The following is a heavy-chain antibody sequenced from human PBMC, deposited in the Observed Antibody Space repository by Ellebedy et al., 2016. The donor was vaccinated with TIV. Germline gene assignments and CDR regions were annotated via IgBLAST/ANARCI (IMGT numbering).Heavy chain of an antibody. CDR3: TTVYRYNYDSV. Sequence: GESLKISCAASGFTFSNAWMNWVRQAPGKGLEWVGRIKSKTDGGAADYAAPVKGRFTISRDDSKNTLYLRMNSLKTEDTAVYFCTTVYRYNYDSVWGQGTLVTASS. D-gene: IGHD5-18*01. V-gene: IGHV3-15*01. CDR2: IKSKTDGGAA. J-gene: IGHJ4*02. CDR1: GFTFSNAW.